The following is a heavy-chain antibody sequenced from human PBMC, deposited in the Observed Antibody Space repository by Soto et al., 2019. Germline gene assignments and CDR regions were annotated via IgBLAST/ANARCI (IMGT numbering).Heavy chain of an antibody. CDR2: IYYTGTT. J-gene: IGHJ4*02. CDR3: ASLPYYYDTTGYYDS. V-gene: IGHV4-39*01. D-gene: IGHD3-22*01. CDR1: GGPISTTEHY. Sequence: SETLSLTCTVSGGPISTTEHYLGWIRQPPRKGLEWIGNIYYTGTTYYNPSLKSRVTISVDTSNNQFSLKLSAVTAADTAVYYCASLPYYYDTTGYYDSWGQGGLVT.